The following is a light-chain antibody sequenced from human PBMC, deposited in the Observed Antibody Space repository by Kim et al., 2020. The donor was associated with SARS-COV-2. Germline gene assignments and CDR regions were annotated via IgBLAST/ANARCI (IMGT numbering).Light chain of an antibody. J-gene: IGKJ1*01. CDR3: KQYETYWT. CDR1: QSVDGW. CDR2: QAS. V-gene: IGKV1-5*03. Sequence: DIQMTQSPSTLSAFVGDRVTMTCRASQSVDGWLAWYQQKPGKAPRLLIYQASKLASGVPSRFSGSGSGTDFPLTVSNLQSDDSAVYYCKQYETYWTFGPGTKVDIK.